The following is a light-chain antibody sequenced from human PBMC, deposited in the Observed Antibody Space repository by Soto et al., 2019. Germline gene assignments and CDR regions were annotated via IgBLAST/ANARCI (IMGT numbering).Light chain of an antibody. CDR1: QSISSW. CDR2: AAS. CDR3: QQSYSTSPIP. J-gene: IGKJ5*01. Sequence: DVQRTQSKSTLSASVGDRVTITCLASQSISSWLAWYQQKPGKAPKLLIYAASSLQSGVPSRFSGSGSGTDFTLTISSLQPEDFATYYCQQSYSTSPIPFGQVT. V-gene: IGKV1-39*01.